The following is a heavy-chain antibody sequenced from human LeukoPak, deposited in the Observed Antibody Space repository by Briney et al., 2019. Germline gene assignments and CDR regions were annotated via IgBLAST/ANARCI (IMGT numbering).Heavy chain of an antibody. CDR2: IIPIFGTV. J-gene: IGHJ5*02. V-gene: IGHV1-69*13. Sequence: SSVKVSCKASGGTFSSYAISWVRQAPGQGLEWMGGIIPIFGTVNYAQKFQGRVTITADETTSTAYMELSSLRSEDTAVYYCAMAVRIAAAVFSRFDPWGQGTLVTVSS. CDR3: AMAVRIAAAVFSRFDP. CDR1: GGTFSSYA. D-gene: IGHD6-13*01.